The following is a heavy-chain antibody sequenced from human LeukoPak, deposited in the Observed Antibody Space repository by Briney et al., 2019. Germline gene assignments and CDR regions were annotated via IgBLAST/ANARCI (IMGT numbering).Heavy chain of an antibody. CDR3: AKTPVGVGDAFDI. Sequence: GGSLRLSCTGSGFTFRTYAFSWVRQAPGKGLEWVSATGSNGVTYYADSVKGRFTISRDNSKNTLYLQMNSLRAEDTAVYYCAKTPVGVGDAFDIWGQGTMVTVSS. D-gene: IGHD1-26*01. CDR1: GFTFRTYA. J-gene: IGHJ3*02. CDR2: TGSNGVT. V-gene: IGHV3-23*01.